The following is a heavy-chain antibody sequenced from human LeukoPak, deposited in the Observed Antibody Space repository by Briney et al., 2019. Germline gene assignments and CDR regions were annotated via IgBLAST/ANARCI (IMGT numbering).Heavy chain of an antibody. D-gene: IGHD1-26*01. Sequence: GGSLRLSCAASGFTFSSYWMSWVRQAPGKGLEWVANIKQDGSEKYYVDSVKGRFTISRDNAKNSLYLQMNSLRAEDTAVYYCARSRSAGARSPPTPIDYWGQGTLVTVSS. CDR1: GFTFSSYW. J-gene: IGHJ4*02. CDR2: IKQDGSEK. CDR3: ARSRSAGARSPPTPIDY. V-gene: IGHV3-7*01.